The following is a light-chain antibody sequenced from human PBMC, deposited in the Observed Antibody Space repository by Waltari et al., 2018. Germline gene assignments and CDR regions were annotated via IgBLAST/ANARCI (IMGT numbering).Light chain of an antibody. Sequence: EFVLTHSPATLSLSPGARPPLSYGASQSITNYLAWYQQKPGQAPRPLSYDSINRATGIPARFSGGGSGTDFTLTITSLEPEDFAFYYCQHRSTWPPTFGGGTNVVL. CDR3: QHRSTWPPT. CDR2: DSI. V-gene: IGKV3-11*01. CDR1: QSITNY. J-gene: IGKJ4*01.